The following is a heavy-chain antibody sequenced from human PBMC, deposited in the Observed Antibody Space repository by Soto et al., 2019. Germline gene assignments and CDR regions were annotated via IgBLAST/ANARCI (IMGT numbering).Heavy chain of an antibody. D-gene: IGHD3-10*01. J-gene: IGHJ4*02. CDR2: LSGSGSFT. CDR1: AITYRTYA. V-gene: IGHV3-23*01. Sequence: WGSLRLSCAASAITYRTYAMNWFRQAPGKGLEGISALSGSGSFTHYVDAVRGRFTICRDNSQTQQYLQMNNLRGDDTAMYYCAKIPTGSGSSKFDYWGQGIQVTVSS. CDR3: AKIPTGSGSSKFDY.